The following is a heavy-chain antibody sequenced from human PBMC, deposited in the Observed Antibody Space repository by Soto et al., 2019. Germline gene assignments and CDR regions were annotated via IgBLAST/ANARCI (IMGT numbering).Heavy chain of an antibody. V-gene: IGHV4-34*01. CDR3: ARGDYDFWSGYYLLPYYYYYMDV. J-gene: IGHJ6*03. CDR2: INHSGST. D-gene: IGHD3-3*01. CDR1: GGSFSGYY. Sequence: ETLSLTCAVYGGSFSGYYWSWIRQPPGKGLEWIGEINHSGSTNYNPSLKSRVTISVDTSKNQFSLKLSSVTAADTAVYYCARGDYDFWSGYYLLPYYYYYMDVWGKGTTVTVSS.